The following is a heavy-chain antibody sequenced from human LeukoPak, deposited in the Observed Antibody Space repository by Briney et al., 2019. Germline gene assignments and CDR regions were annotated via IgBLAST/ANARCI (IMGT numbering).Heavy chain of an antibody. CDR2: ISYSGST. J-gene: IGHJ6*02. CDR1: GGSISSYY. CDR3: ARRRGAAGLYYYYGMDV. D-gene: IGHD6-19*01. V-gene: IGHV4-59*08. Sequence: SETLSLTCTVSGGSISSYYWSWIRQPPGKGLEWIGYISYSGSTNYNPSLKSRVTISLDTSKNQFSLKLNSVTAADTAVYYCARRRGAAGLYYYYGMDVWGQGTTVTVSS.